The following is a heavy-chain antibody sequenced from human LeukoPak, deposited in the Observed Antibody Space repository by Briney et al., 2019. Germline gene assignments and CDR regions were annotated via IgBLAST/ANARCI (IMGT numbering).Heavy chain of an antibody. V-gene: IGHV4-61*01. J-gene: IGHJ4*02. CDR1: GGSFSSGSYY. Sequence: SETLSLTCTVSGGSFSSGSYYWSWIRQPPGKGLEWIVYIYYSGSTNYNPSLKSRITISVDTSKNQFSLKLSSVTAADTAVYYCASDNLRYCSSTSCRDYWGQGTLVTVSS. D-gene: IGHD2-2*01. CDR3: ASDNLRYCSSTSCRDY. CDR2: IYYSGST.